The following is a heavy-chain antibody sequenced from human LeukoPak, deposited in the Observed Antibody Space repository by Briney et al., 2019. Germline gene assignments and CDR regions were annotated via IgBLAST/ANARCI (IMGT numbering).Heavy chain of an antibody. Sequence: GGSLRLSCAASGFTFSSYWMHWVRHASGKGLVWVSRINSDGSSTSYADSVKGRFTISRDNAKNTLYLQMNSLRAEDTAVYYCARALRYFDWLPFDYWGQGTLVTVSS. V-gene: IGHV3-74*01. CDR2: INSDGSST. CDR3: ARALRYFDWLPFDY. D-gene: IGHD3-9*01. CDR1: GFTFSSYW. J-gene: IGHJ4*02.